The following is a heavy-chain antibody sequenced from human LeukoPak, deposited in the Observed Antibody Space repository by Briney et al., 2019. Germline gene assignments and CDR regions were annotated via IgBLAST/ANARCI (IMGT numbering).Heavy chain of an antibody. CDR3: ARHVRGIVVIITTPFLYPFDY. CDR2: IYYSGST. D-gene: IGHD3-22*01. Sequence: KPSETLSLTCTVSGGSISSSNYYWGWIRQPPGKGLEWIGSIYYSGSTYYNPSLKSRVTISVDTSKNQFSLKLSSATAADTAVFYCARHVRGIVVIITTPFLYPFDYWGQGTLVTVSS. J-gene: IGHJ4*02. V-gene: IGHV4-39*01. CDR1: GGSISSSNYY.